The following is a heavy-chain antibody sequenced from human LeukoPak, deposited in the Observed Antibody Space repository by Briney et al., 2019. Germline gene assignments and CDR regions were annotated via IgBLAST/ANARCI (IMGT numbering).Heavy chain of an antibody. Sequence: ESLKISCKGSGYSFTHYWIGWVRQMPGKGLEWMGIIYPNDSDSRYNPAFQGQVSISADKSISTAYLQWSNLRASDTAIYYCARLNYSSTWYPAYWGQGTLVTVSS. V-gene: IGHV5-51*01. D-gene: IGHD6-13*01. CDR2: IYPNDSDS. CDR1: GYSFTHYW. J-gene: IGHJ4*02. CDR3: ARLNYSSTWYPAY.